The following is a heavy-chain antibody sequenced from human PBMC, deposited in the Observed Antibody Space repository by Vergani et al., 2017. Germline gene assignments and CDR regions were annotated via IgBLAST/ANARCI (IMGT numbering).Heavy chain of an antibody. Sequence: EVQLVQSGAEVKKPGESLRISCKGSGYSFANYWINWVRQMPGKGLEWMGRIDPSDSYTKYSPSLQGHVTIPTDNSISTAYLQGSSLKASDTAMYYCARQEAAGENDYWGQGTLVTVSS. V-gene: IGHV5-10-1*03. J-gene: IGHJ4*02. CDR3: ARQEAAGENDY. CDR2: IDPSDSYT. D-gene: IGHD6-13*01. CDR1: GYSFANYW.